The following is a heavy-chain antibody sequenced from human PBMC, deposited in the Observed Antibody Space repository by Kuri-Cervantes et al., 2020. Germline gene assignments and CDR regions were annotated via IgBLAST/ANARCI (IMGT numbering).Heavy chain of an antibody. CDR1: GGSFSGYY. Sequence: SQTLSLTCAVYGGSFSGYYWSWIRQPPGKGLEWIGEIYHSGSTNYNPSLKSRVTISVDKSKNQFSLKLSSVTAADTAVYYCARASKTNWYFDLWGRGTLVTVSS. J-gene: IGHJ2*01. D-gene: IGHD1-1*01. CDR2: IYHSGST. V-gene: IGHV4-34*01. CDR3: ARASKTNWYFDL.